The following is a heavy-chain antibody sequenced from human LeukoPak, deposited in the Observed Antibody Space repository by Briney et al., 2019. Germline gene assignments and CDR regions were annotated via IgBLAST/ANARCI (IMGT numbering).Heavy chain of an antibody. CDR2: INSDGSST. D-gene: IGHD3-16*01. CDR3: TTAYSSSTF. Sequence: GGSLRLSCAASGFTFSSYWMHWVRQAPGKGLVWVSRINSDGSSTSYADSVKGRFTISRDNAKNTLYLQMNSLKTEDTAVYYCTTAYSSSTFWGQGTLVTVSS. CDR1: GFTFSSYW. V-gene: IGHV3-74*01. J-gene: IGHJ4*02.